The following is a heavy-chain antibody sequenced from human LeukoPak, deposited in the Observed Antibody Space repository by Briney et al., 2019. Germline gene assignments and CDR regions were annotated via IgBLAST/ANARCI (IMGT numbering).Heavy chain of an antibody. D-gene: IGHD3-9*01. CDR2: IYYSGST. CDR1: GGSISSYY. J-gene: IGHJ6*02. CDR3: ARQDDILTGSNYGMDV. V-gene: IGHV4-59*08. Sequence: PSETLSLTCTVSGGSISSYYWSWIRQPPGKGLEWIGYIYYSGSTNYNPSLKSRVTISVDTSKNQFSLKLSSVTAADTAVYYCARQDDILTGSNYGMDVWGQGTTVTVSS.